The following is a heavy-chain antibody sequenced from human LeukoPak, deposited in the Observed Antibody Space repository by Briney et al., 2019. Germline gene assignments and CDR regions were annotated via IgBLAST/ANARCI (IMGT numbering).Heavy chain of an antibody. CDR2: ISAYNGNT. V-gene: IGHV1-18*01. CDR1: GYTFTSYG. Sequence: ASVKVSCKASGYTFTSYGISWVRQAPGQGLEWMGWISAYNGNTNYAQKLQGRVTMTTDTSTSTAHMELRSLRSDDTAVYYCARDNQWELPVFDYWGQGTLVTVSS. J-gene: IGHJ4*02. CDR3: ARDNQWELPVFDY. D-gene: IGHD1-26*01.